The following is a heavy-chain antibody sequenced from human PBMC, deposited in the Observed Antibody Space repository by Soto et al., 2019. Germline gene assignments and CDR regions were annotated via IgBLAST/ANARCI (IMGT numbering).Heavy chain of an antibody. CDR2: IHHSGST. CDR3: ARVRYRYYYDSSCYYDS. D-gene: IGHD3-22*01. CDR1: GGSFSGYY. J-gene: IGHJ4*02. Sequence: PSETLSLTCAVYGGSFSGYYWSWIRQPPGKGLEWIGEIHHSGSTNYNPSLKSRVTISVDTSKNQFSLKLSSVTAAATAVYSCARVRYRYYYDSSCYYDSWGQGTPVTVCS. V-gene: IGHV4-34*01.